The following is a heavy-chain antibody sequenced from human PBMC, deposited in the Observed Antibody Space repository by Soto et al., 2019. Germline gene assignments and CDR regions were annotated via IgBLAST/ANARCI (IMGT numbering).Heavy chain of an antibody. V-gene: IGHV3-30-3*01. D-gene: IGHD5-12*01. CDR2: ISYDGSNK. J-gene: IGHJ4*02. CDR1: GFTFSSYA. Sequence: GSLRLSCAASGFTFSSYAMHWVRQAPGKGLEWVAVISYDGSNKYYADSVKGRFTISRDNSKNTLYLQMNSLRAEDTAVYYCASPVGDYTYSGYDSEDYWGQGTLVTVSS. CDR3: ASPVGDYTYSGYDSEDY.